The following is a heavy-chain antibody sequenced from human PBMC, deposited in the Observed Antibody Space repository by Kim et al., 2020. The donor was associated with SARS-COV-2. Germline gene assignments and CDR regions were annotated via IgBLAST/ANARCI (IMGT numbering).Heavy chain of an antibody. CDR2: IYYSGST. CDR1: GGSISSYY. CDR3: ARGHSSSPWYYYYGMDV. J-gene: IGHJ6*02. Sequence: SETLSLTCTVSGGSISSYYWSWIRQPPGKGLEWIGYIYYSGSTNYNPSLKSRVTISVDTSKNQFSLKLSSVTAADTAVYYCARGHSSSPWYYYYGMDVWGQGTTVTVSS. D-gene: IGHD6-13*01. V-gene: IGHV4-59*01.